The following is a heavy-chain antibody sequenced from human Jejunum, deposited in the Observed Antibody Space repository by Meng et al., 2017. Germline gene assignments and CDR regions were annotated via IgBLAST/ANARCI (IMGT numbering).Heavy chain of an antibody. D-gene: IGHD2-2*02. CDR3: ARDSCGRTSCYIDY. J-gene: IGHJ4*02. CDR1: GFTFNSDA. V-gene: IGHV3-30*04. CDR2: TSYDGSDK. Sequence: GESLKISCPASGFTFNSDAMHWVRQAPGKGLEWLAVTSYDGSDKYYADSVKGRFTISRDNFRNTLYLQMNSLRAEDTAVYYCARDSCGRTSCYIDYWGQGTRVTVSS.